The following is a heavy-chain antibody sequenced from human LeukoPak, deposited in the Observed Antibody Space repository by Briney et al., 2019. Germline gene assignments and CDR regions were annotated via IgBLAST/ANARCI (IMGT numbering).Heavy chain of an antibody. V-gene: IGHV1-2*02. Sequence: ASVKVSCKASGDTFTGYYIHWVRQAPGQGLGWMGWIKPNSGGTNYAKKFQGRVTMTRDTSISTAYMELSRLRPDDTAVYYCARGPGYSGYRNRGEYDYWGQGTLVTVSS. J-gene: IGHJ4*02. CDR1: GDTFTGYY. CDR3: ARGPGYSGYRNRGEYDY. D-gene: IGHD5-12*01. CDR2: IKPNSGGT.